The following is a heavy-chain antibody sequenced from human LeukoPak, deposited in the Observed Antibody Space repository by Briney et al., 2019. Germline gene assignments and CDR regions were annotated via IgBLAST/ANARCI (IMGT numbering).Heavy chain of an antibody. CDR2: INHSGST. CDR1: GGSLSGYY. CDR3: ARIPKWLRSHSAFDY. D-gene: IGHD5-12*01. J-gene: IGHJ4*02. V-gene: IGHV4-34*01. Sequence: SETLSLTCAVYGGSLSGYYWSWIRQPPGKGLEWIGEINHSGSTNYNPSLKSRVTISVDTSKNQFSLKLSSVTAADTAVYYCARIPKWLRSHSAFDYWGQGTLVTVSS.